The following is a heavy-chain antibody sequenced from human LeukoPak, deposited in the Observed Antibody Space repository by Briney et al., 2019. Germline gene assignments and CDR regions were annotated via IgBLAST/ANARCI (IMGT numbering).Heavy chain of an antibody. J-gene: IGHJ4*02. CDR2: ISSSSSYI. CDR3: ARLQVTTPGY. CDR1: GFTFSSYS. V-gene: IGHV3-21*01. D-gene: IGHD4-11*01. Sequence: GGSLRLSCAASGFTFSSYSMNWVRPAPGKGLEWVSSISSSSSYIYYADSVKGRFTISRDNAKNSLYLQMNSLRAEDTAVYYCARLQVTTPGYWGQGTLVTVSS.